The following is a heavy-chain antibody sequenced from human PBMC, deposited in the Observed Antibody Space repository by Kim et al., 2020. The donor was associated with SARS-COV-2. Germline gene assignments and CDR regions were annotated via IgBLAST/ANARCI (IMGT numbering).Heavy chain of an antibody. CDR3: ARRGPEYIVVVPAASRWFDP. CDR2: INHSGST. Sequence: SETLSLTCAVYGGSFSGYYWSWIRQPPGKGLEWIGEINHSGSTNYNPSLKSRVTISVDTSKNQFSLKLSSVTAADTAVYYCARRGPEYIVVVPAASRWFDPWGQGTLVTVSS. CDR1: GGSFSGYY. D-gene: IGHD2-2*01. V-gene: IGHV4-34*01. J-gene: IGHJ5*02.